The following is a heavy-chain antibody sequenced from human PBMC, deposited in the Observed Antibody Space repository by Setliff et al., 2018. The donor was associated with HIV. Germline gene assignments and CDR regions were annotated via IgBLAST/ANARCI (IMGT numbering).Heavy chain of an antibody. CDR1: GGSITTCSFY. CDR3: ARRPSPYYYYDSSGYSGGNVDY. CDR2: IYYSGST. J-gene: IGHJ4*02. D-gene: IGHD3-22*01. Sequence: SETLSLTCTVSGGSITTCSFYWGWIRQAPGKGLEWIGDIYYSGSTHYNPSLQSRVTISVDTSKNQFSLRLSSVTAADTAVYYCARRPSPYYYYDSSGYSGGNVDYWGQGTLVTVS. V-gene: IGHV4-39*01.